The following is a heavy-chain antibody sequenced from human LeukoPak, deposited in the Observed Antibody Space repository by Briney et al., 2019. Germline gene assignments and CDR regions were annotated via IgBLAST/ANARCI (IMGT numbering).Heavy chain of an antibody. Sequence: SETLSLTCTVSGGSISSSSYYWGWIRQPPGKGLEWIGSIHYSGSTNYNPSLKSRVTISVDTSKNQFSLKLSSVTAADTAVYYCARARISDNPKRTRGYYYMDVWGKGTTVTVSS. CDR3: ARARISDNPKRTRGYYYMDV. J-gene: IGHJ6*03. V-gene: IGHV4-39*07. D-gene: IGHD3-10*01. CDR1: GGSISSSSYY. CDR2: IHYSGST.